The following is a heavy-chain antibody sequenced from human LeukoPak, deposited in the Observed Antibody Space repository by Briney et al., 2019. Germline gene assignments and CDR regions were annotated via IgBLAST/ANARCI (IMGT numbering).Heavy chain of an antibody. J-gene: IGHJ6*03. CDR1: GFTFSSYG. Sequence: GGSLRLSCAASGFTFSSYGMHWVRQAPGKGLAWVAVIWYDGTTKYYADSVKGRFTISRDNSKNTLSLQMNSLRAEDTAVYYCAKGAGYSAYNYHYYYLGFWGKRTTVTVSS. CDR3: AKGAGYSAYNYHYYYLGF. D-gene: IGHD5-12*01. CDR2: IWYDGTTK. V-gene: IGHV3-33*06.